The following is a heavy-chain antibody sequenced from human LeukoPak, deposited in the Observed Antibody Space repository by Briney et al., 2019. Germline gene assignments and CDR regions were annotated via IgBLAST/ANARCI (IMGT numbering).Heavy chain of an antibody. D-gene: IGHD5-12*01. CDR1: GGSISSYY. CDR3: ARTLRVSVATITPHFDY. CDR2: IYTSGST. V-gene: IGHV4-4*07. J-gene: IGHJ4*02. Sequence: SETLSLTCTVSGGSISSYYWSWIRQPAGKGLEWIGRIYTSGSTNYNPSLKSRVTISVDTSKNQFSLKPNSVTAADTAVYYCARTLRVSVATITPHFDYWGQGTLVTVSS.